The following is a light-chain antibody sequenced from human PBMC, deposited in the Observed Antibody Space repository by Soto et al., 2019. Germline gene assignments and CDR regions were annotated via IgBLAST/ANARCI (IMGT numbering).Light chain of an antibody. J-gene: IGKJ1*01. V-gene: IGKV1-39*01. Sequence: IQMTQSPSTLSASVGDRVTINFRASQSVSDWLAWYQQKPGNPPKLLIYDTSRLESAVPSRFSGSGSGTDFTLTISSLQPEDFATYYCQQSYSTPAWTFGQGTKVDI. CDR2: DTS. CDR1: QSVSDW. CDR3: QQSYSTPAWT.